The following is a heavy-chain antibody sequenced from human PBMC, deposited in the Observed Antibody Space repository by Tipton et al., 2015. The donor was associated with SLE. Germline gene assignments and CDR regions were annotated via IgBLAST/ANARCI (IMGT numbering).Heavy chain of an antibody. CDR2: INHSGST. Sequence: TLSLTCAVYGGSFSGYYWSWIRQPPGKGLEWIGEINHSGSTNYNPSLKSRVTISVDTSKNQFSLKLSSVTAADTAVYYCAREGRDGYNYDVWGQGTTVTVSS. V-gene: IGHV4-34*01. J-gene: IGHJ6*02. CDR1: GGSFSGYY. CDR3: AREGRDGYNYDV. D-gene: IGHD5-24*01.